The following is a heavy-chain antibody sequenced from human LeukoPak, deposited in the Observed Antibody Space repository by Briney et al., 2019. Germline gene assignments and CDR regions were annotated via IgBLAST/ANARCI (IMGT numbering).Heavy chain of an antibody. V-gene: IGHV3-23*01. J-gene: IGHJ4*02. D-gene: IGHD6-19*01. CDR1: GFTFSSYA. CDR3: AKVVPPGWYYGY. Sequence: SGGSLRLSCAASGFTFSSYAMSWVRQAPGKGLEWVSAISGSGGSTYYADSVKGRFTISRDNSKNTLYLQTNSLRAEDTAVYYCAKVVPPGWYYGYWGQGTLVTVSS. CDR2: ISGSGGST.